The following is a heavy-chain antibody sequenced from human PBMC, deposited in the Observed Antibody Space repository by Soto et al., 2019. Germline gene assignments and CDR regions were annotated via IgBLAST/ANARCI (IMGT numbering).Heavy chain of an antibody. V-gene: IGHV1-69*13. CDR1: GGTYSSYP. CDR2: NIPIYGTA. D-gene: IGHD1-7*01. J-gene: IGHJ4*02. CDR3: ASSHTPNYGWGYYFDY. Sequence: SVKVSFKATGGTYSSYPISWVRQAPGQGLEWIGENIPIYGTANYAQEFQGRVTVTADESTNTAYMELSSLRSEDTAVYYCASSHTPNYGWGYYFDYWGQGTLVTVSS.